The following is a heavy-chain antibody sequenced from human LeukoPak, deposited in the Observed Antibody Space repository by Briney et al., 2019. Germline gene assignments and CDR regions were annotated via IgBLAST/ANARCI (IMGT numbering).Heavy chain of an antibody. Sequence: GGSLRLSCAASGFTFSSYSMNWVRQAPGEGLEWVSSISSSSSYISYAGSVKGRFTISRDNAKNSLYLQMNSLRAEDTAVYYCASIVLELYWGQGTLVTVSS. CDR1: GFTFSSYS. D-gene: IGHD2-8*02. V-gene: IGHV3-21*01. CDR2: ISSSSSYI. J-gene: IGHJ4*02. CDR3: ASIVLELY.